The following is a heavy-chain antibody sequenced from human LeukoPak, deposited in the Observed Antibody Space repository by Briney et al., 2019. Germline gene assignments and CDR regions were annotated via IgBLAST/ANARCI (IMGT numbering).Heavy chain of an antibody. V-gene: IGHV3-21*04. J-gene: IGHJ3*02. CDR1: GFTFSTHS. D-gene: IGHD6-6*01. Sequence: KPGGSLRLSCAASGFTFSTHSMSWVRQSPGKGLEWVSSISSGSSHIYYTDSVKGRFTISRDNAKNSLYLQMNSLRAEDTALYYCARAGSSSAYDAFDIWGQGTMVTVSS. CDR2: ISSGSSHI. CDR3: ARAGSSSAYDAFDI.